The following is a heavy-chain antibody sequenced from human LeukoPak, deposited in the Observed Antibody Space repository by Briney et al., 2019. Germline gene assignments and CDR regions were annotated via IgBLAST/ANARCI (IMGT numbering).Heavy chain of an antibody. CDR2: IRFDGGDK. D-gene: IGHD3-9*01. Sequence: GGSLRLSCSASGFTFSNYGMHWVRQAPGKGLDWVAFIRFDGGDKYYADSVKGRFTISRDNSKNTLNLQMSSLRTEDTAVYYCARAAYYDIVTDWFDPWGQGTLVTVSS. CDR1: GFTFSNYG. V-gene: IGHV3-30*02. CDR3: ARAAYYDIVTDWFDP. J-gene: IGHJ5*02.